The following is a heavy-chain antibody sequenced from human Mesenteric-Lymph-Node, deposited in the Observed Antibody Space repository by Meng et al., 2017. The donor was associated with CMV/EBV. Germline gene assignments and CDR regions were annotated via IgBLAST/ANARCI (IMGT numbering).Heavy chain of an antibody. CDR3: ARDGGEDDFWSGYYWFDP. J-gene: IGHJ5*02. V-gene: IGHV3-21*01. CDR1: GFTLSDYG. CDR2: IGSGNTYI. Sequence: GESLKISCAASGFTLSDYGMNWVRQAPGKGLEWVSSIGSGNTYIYYADSVKGRFTISRDNAKNSLYLQMNSLRAEDTAVYYCARDGGEDDFWSGYYWFDPWGQGTLVTVSS. D-gene: IGHD3-3*01.